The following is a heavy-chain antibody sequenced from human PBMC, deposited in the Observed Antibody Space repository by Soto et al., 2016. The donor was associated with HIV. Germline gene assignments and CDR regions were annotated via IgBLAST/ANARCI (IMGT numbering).Heavy chain of an antibody. CDR3: AKRGSMAAPGGSWSKFDYYYMDV. Sequence: EVQLVESGKAWYSLGSLRLSCAASGFTFSSYSMNWVRQAPGKGLEWVSYISSSSSTIYYADSVKGRFTISRDNAKNSLYLQMNSLRAEDTAVYYCAKRGSMAAPGGSWSKFDYYYMDVWGKGTTVTVSS. CDR1: GFTFSSYS. J-gene: IGHJ6*03. V-gene: IGHV3-48*01. D-gene: IGHD6-13*01. CDR2: ISSSSSTI.